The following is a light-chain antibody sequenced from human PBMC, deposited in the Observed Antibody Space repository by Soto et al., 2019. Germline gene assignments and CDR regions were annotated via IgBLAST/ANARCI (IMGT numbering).Light chain of an antibody. J-gene: IGKJ1*01. CDR3: QQLNGSPWT. Sequence: IQLTQSPSSLSACVGDRVTITCRASPAIASFLAWYQQKPGTAPKLLIYDAATLQSGVPSRFSGSRSGTEYTLTIGSLQPEDFATYYCQQLNGSPWTFGQGTKVEI. CDR2: DAA. CDR1: PAIASF. V-gene: IGKV1-9*01.